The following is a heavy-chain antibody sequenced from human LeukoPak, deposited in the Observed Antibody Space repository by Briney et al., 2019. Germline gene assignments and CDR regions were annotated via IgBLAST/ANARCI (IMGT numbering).Heavy chain of an antibody. V-gene: IGHV1-18*01. CDR3: ARSFARDYDILTGYYIGDY. CDR2: FSAYDGNT. Sequence: ASVKVSCKASGYTFTSNGITWVRQAPGQGLEWMGWFSAYDGNTNSAQKLQGRLTMTTDTSTSTAYMELRSLRSDDTAVYYCARSFARDYDILTGYYIGDYWGXGTLITVSS. J-gene: IGHJ4*01. D-gene: IGHD3-9*01. CDR1: GYTFTSNG.